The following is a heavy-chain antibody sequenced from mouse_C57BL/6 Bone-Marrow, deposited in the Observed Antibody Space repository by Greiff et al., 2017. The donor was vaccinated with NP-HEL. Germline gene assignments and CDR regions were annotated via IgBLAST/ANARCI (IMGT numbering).Heavy chain of an antibody. J-gene: IGHJ3*01. D-gene: IGHD3-2*02. V-gene: IGHV1-64*01. Sequence: VQLQQSGAELVKPGDSVKLSCKASGYTFTSYWMHWVKQRPGQGLEWIGMIHPNSGSTNYNEKFKSKATLTVDKSSSTAYLQLSSLTSEDSAVYYCARELRLTFAYWGQGTLVTVSA. CDR2: IHPNSGST. CDR1: GYTFTSYW. CDR3: ARELRLTFAY.